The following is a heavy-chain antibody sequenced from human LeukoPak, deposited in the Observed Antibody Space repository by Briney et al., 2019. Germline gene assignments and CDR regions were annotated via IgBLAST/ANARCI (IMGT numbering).Heavy chain of an antibody. CDR2: INHSGST. CDR3: ARDPDGDDNWFDP. D-gene: IGHD7-27*01. Sequence: PSETLSLTCAVYGGSFTGYYWRWIRQPPGQGLEWIGEINHSGSTKYNPSLKSRVTISVDRSTNQFFLRLTSVTAADTAVYYCARDPDGDDNWFDPWGQGTLVTVSS. V-gene: IGHV4-34*01. CDR1: GGSFTGYY. J-gene: IGHJ5*02.